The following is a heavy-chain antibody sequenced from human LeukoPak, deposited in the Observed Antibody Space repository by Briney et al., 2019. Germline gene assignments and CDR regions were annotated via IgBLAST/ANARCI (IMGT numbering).Heavy chain of an antibody. J-gene: IGHJ6*03. CDR3: ARDRSGAQYSGYDKYYYYYMDV. D-gene: IGHD5-12*01. Sequence: ASVKVSCKASGYAFTSYYMYWVRQAPGQGLEWMGIINPSGGSIRYAQKFQGRVTMTRDTSTSTVYMELSSLRSEDTAVYYCARDRSGAQYSGYDKYYYYYMDVWGKGTTVTVSS. V-gene: IGHV1-46*01. CDR1: GYAFTSYY. CDR2: INPSGGSI.